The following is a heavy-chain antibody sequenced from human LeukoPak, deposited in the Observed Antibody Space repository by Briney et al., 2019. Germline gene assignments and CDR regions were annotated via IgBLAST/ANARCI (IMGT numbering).Heavy chain of an antibody. CDR3: VKRAYCGGDCYPDY. D-gene: IGHD2-21*02. V-gene: IGHV3-23*01. CDR2: INHNGAST. CDR1: GFTFTTFA. J-gene: IGHJ4*01. Sequence: GGSLRLSCAASGFTFTTFAMSWVRHTPGKGLQWVSAINHNGASTYYADSVRGRFTISRDNSRNTLYLQLNSLRVEDTAVYYCVKRAYCGGDCYPDYWGHGTLVTVSS.